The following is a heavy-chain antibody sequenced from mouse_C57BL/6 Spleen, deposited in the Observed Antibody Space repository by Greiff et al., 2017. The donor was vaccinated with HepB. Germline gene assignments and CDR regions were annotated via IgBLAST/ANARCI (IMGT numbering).Heavy chain of an antibody. D-gene: IGHD1-1*01. Sequence: EVQLQQSGPELVKPGASVKISCKASGYTFTDYYMNWVKQSHGKSLEWIGDINPNNGGTSYNQKFKGKATLTVDKSSSTAYMELRSLTSEDSAVYYCARYYGSLDYWGQGTTLTVSS. J-gene: IGHJ2*01. CDR3: ARYYGSLDY. CDR2: INPNNGGT. V-gene: IGHV1-26*01. CDR1: GYTFTDYY.